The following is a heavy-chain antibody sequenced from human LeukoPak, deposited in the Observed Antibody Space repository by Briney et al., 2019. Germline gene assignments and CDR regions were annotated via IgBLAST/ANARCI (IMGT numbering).Heavy chain of an antibody. CDR2: IYYSGSP. J-gene: IGHJ5*02. V-gene: IGHV4-59*01. CDR1: GASISSYY. D-gene: IGHD6-19*01. CDR3: ARDWAVAGNNWFDP. Sequence: SETLSLTCTVSGASISSYYWSWIRQPPGKGLEWIGYIYYSGSPNYNPSLKSRVTISVDTSKNQFSLKLSSVTAADTAVYYCARDWAVAGNNWFDPWGQGTLVTVSS.